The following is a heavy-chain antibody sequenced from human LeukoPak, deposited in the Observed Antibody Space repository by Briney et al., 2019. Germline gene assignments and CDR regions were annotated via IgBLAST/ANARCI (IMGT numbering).Heavy chain of an antibody. D-gene: IGHD5-12*01. CDR1: GYTFTTYT. CDR2: INVYNGNT. CDR3: ARWDRVDIAATNDDY. Sequence: GASVKVSCKTSGYTFTTYTINWVRQAPVQGLEWMGWINVYNGNTNNAQKFQGRVTMTTDTSTSTAYMELTSLRSDDTAVYYCARWDRVDIAATNDDYWGQGTLVTVSS. J-gene: IGHJ4*02. V-gene: IGHV1-18*04.